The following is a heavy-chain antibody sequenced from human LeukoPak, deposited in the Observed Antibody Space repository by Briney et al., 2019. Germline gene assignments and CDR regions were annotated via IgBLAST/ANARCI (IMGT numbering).Heavy chain of an antibody. CDR1: GFTFSSYA. Sequence: GGSLRLSCAASGFTFSSYAMSWVRQAPGKGLEWVSAISGSGGSTYYADSVKGRFTISRDNSKNSLYLQMSSLRDEDTAVYYCARAQPDTGYSSSWYEEYYMDVRGKGTTVTVSS. V-gene: IGHV3-23*01. CDR3: ARAQPDTGYSSSWYEEYYMDV. J-gene: IGHJ6*03. D-gene: IGHD6-13*01. CDR2: ISGSGGST.